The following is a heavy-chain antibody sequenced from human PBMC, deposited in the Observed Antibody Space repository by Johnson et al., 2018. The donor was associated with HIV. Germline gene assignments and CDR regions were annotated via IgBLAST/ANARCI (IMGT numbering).Heavy chain of an antibody. CDR1: GFTVSGDY. CDR2: IYSGGST. V-gene: IGHV3-66*01. Sequence: VQLVESGGGLVQPGGSLRLSCAASGFTVSGDYMSWVRQAPGKGLEWVSLIYSGGSTYYADSVKGRFTISRDNSKNTLYLPMNSLRAADTAVYYCSSTIFGVAWHAVEIGGQGRMVTVSS. CDR3: SSTIFGVAWHAVEI. J-gene: IGHJ3*02. D-gene: IGHD3-3*01.